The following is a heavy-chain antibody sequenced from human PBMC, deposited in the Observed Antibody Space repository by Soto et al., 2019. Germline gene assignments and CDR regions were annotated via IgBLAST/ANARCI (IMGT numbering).Heavy chain of an antibody. V-gene: IGHV1-2*04. CDR1: GYTFTGYY. CDR3: ARGGTVLMVYAIGYFDAFDI. D-gene: IGHD2-8*01. J-gene: IGHJ3*02. Sequence: ASVKVSCKASGYTFTGYYMHWVRQAPGQGLEWMGWINPNSGGTNYAQKFQGWVTMTRDTSISTAYMELSRLRSDDTAVYYCARGGTVLMVYAIGYFDAFDIWGQKSMVTRSS. CDR2: INPNSGGT.